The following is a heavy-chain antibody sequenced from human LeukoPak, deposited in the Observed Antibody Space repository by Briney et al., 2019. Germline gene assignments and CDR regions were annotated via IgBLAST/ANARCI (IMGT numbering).Heavy chain of an antibody. CDR2: FHPSGTT. CDR3: TKGADDYKTGY. CDR1: GNSVINDNSI. V-gene: IGHV4-31*02. J-gene: IGHJ1*01. D-gene: IGHD5-24*01. Sequence: SHTLSLICSVSGNSVINDNSIWSWIRQHPEKGLEWIGHFHPSGTTYYNPSLKSRLTISIDTSNNHFSLEMTSMTAADTAVYYCTKGADDYKTGYWGQGTLVTVSS.